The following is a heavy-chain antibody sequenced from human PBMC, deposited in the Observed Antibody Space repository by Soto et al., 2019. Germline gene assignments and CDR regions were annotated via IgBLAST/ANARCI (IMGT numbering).Heavy chain of an antibody. CDR3: IRVGSPYYYDY. D-gene: IGHD2-15*01. J-gene: IGHJ4*02. CDR2: ILSKAGNYAT. Sequence: EVQLVESGGGLVQPGGSLKLSCAASGFIFSGSAVHWVRQASGKGLEWVGRILSKAGNYATAYPASMKGRFTISRDDSENTAFLQTNSLKTEYTAVYYCIRVGSPYYYDYWGEGTLVAVSS. V-gene: IGHV3-73*01. CDR1: GFIFSGSA.